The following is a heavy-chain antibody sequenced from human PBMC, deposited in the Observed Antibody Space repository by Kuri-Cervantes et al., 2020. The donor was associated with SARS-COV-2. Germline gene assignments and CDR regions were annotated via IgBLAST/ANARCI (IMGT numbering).Heavy chain of an antibody. V-gene: IGHV1-2*02. J-gene: IGHJ6*02. CDR3: ARGGEYQLLYSSGIYYYGMDV. Sequence: ASVKVSCKASGYTFTGYYMHWVRQAPGQGLEWMGWINPNSGGTNYAQKFQGRVTMTRDTSISTAYMELSRLRSDDTAVYYCARGGEYQLLYSSGIYYYGMDVWGQGTTVTVSS. D-gene: IGHD2-2*02. CDR1: GYTFTGYY. CDR2: INPNSGGT.